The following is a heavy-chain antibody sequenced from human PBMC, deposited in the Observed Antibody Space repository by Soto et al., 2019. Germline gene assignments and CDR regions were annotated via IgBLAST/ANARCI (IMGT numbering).Heavy chain of an antibody. CDR2: IIPIFGTA. D-gene: IGHD3-22*01. J-gene: IGHJ3*02. CDR1: GGTFSSYA. Sequence: SVKVSCKASGGTFSSYAISWVRQAPGQGLEWMGGIIPIFGTANYAQKFQGRVTITADESTSTAYMELSSLRSEDTAVYYCASGETYYYDSSGYSPYGAFDIWGQGTMVTVSS. V-gene: IGHV1-69*13. CDR3: ASGETYYYDSSGYSPYGAFDI.